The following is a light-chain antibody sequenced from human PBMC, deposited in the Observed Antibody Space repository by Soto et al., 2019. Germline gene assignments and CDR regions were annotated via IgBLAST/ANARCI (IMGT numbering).Light chain of an antibody. V-gene: IGKV1-8*01. J-gene: IGKJ1*01. CDR2: AAS. Sequence: AIRMTQSPSSFSASTGDRVTITCRASQGIGSYLAWFQQKSGTAPQLLIYAASTLQSGIPSRFSGSGSGTDFTLTITSLQAEDVAVYYCQQYYSSPPTFGQGTKVEIK. CDR3: QQYYSSPPT. CDR1: QGIGSY.